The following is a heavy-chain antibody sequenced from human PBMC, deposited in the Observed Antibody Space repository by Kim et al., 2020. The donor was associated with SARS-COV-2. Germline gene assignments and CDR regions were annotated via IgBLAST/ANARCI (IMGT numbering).Heavy chain of an antibody. V-gene: IGHV4-4*02. D-gene: IGHD3-22*01. Sequence: KSRVTISVDKSKNQFSLKLSSVTAADTAVYYCARDTTYYYDSSGDYYFDYWGQGTLVTVSS. CDR3: ARDTTYYYDSSGDYYFDY. J-gene: IGHJ4*02.